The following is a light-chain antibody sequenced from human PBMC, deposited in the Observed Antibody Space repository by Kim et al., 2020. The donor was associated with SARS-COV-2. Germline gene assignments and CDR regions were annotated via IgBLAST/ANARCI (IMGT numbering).Light chain of an antibody. V-gene: IGLV7-46*01. J-gene: IGLJ3*02. CDR2: DTS. Sequence: QAVVTQEPSLTVSPGGTVTLTCASSTGAVTSGHYPYWFQQKPGQAPRTLIYDTSNKPSWTPARFSGSLLGGKAALTLSGAQPADEADYYCLLFYSGVSVFGGGTKVTVL. CDR1: TGAVTSGHY. CDR3: LLFYSGVSV.